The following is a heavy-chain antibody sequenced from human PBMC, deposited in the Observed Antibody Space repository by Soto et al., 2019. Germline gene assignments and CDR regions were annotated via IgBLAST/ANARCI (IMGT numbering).Heavy chain of an antibody. Sequence: LPSAAVEGTCRSFGIRWVRQAPGKGLEWVALISYDGSNKYYADSVKGRFTISRDNSKNTLYLQMNSLRPEDTAVYYCARVRVPGAIGVFLDYWGQGTLVTVSS. CDR1: EGTCRSFG. D-gene: IGHD2-2*01. V-gene: IGHV3-30*03. CDR3: ARVRVPGAIGVFLDY. CDR2: ISYDGSNK. J-gene: IGHJ4*02.